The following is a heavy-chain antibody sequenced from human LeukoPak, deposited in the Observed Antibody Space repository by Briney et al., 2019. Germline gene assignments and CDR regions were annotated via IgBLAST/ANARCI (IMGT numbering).Heavy chain of an antibody. CDR2: MNPNSGNT. J-gene: IGHJ6*02. CDR3: ARPYSYYYGMDV. V-gene: IGHV1-8*01. Sequence: ASVKVPCKASGYTFTSYDINWVRQATGQGLEWMGWMNPNSGNTGYAQKFQGRVTMTRNTSISTAYMELSSLRSEDTAVYYCARPYSYYYGMDVWGQGTTVTVSS. CDR1: GYTFTSYD. D-gene: IGHD1-26*01.